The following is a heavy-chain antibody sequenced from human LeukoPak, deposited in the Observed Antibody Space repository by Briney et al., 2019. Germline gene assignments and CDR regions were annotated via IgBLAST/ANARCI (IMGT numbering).Heavy chain of an antibody. D-gene: IGHD2/OR15-2a*01. CDR3: VASYSTSSGVDH. J-gene: IGHJ4*02. CDR1: ADSMNEYY. Sequence: SETLSLTCDVVADSMNEYYWSWIRQSPGGGLEWIGYIYRRGATNYIPSLRSWVTISVDKSNWQVSLTLKSVTAADAAVYYCVASYSTSSGVDHWGQGTLVTVSS. V-gene: IGHV4-4*09. CDR2: IYRRGAT.